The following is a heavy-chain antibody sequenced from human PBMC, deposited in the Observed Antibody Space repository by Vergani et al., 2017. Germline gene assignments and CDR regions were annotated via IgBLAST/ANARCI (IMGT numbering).Heavy chain of an antibody. Sequence: VQLVESGGGLVKPGGSLRLSCAASGFTFSNAWMSWVRQAPGKGLEWVAVISYDGSNKYYADSVKGRFTISRDKSKNTLYMQMNSLRAEDTAVYYCARDLRYYGSGSYLPEHYYYGMDVWGQGTTVTVSS. CDR2: ISYDGSNK. V-gene: IGHV3-30-3*01. J-gene: IGHJ6*02. CDR1: GFTFSNAW. CDR3: ARDLRYYGSGSYLPEHYYYGMDV. D-gene: IGHD3-10*01.